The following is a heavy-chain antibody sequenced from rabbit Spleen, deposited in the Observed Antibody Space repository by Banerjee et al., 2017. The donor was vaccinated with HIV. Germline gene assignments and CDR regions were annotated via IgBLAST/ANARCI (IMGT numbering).Heavy chain of an antibody. Sequence: QSLEESGGGLVQPGGSLKLFCRASGFTLSSYYMNWVRQAPGKGLEWIGYIDPVFGITYYASWVNGRFSISRENAQNTVFLQMTSLTAADTATYFCARDGAGGSYFALWGPGTLVTVS. CDR1: GFTLSSYY. D-gene: IGHD8-1*01. J-gene: IGHJ4*01. CDR3: ARDGAGGSYFAL. CDR2: IDPVFGIT. V-gene: IGHV1S7*01.